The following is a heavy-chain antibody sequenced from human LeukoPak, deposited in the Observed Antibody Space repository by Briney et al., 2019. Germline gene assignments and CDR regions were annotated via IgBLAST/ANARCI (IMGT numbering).Heavy chain of an antibody. CDR1: GFTFSSYS. V-gene: IGHV3-21*01. Sequence: GGSLRLSCAASGFTFSSYSMNWVRQAPGKGLEWVSSISSSSSYIYYADSVKGRFTISRDNAKNSPYLQMNSLRAEDTAVYYCARDTLGYCSGTSCYNWFDPWGQGTLVTVSS. J-gene: IGHJ5*02. CDR2: ISSSSSYI. CDR3: ARDTLGYCSGTSCYNWFDP. D-gene: IGHD2-2*01.